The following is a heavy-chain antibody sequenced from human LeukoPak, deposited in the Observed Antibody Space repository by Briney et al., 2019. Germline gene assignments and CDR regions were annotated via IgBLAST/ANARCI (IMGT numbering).Heavy chain of an antibody. Sequence: GASVKVSCKASGYTFTSYYMHWARQAPGQGLEWMGIINPSGGSTNYAQRFQGRVTMTRDTSTNTVYMELSSLRSEDTAVYYCAREVGWTPKKLYYFDYWGQGTLVTVSS. CDR1: GYTFTSYY. CDR2: INPSGGST. CDR3: AREVGWTPKKLYYFDY. V-gene: IGHV1-46*01. D-gene: IGHD1-26*01. J-gene: IGHJ4*02.